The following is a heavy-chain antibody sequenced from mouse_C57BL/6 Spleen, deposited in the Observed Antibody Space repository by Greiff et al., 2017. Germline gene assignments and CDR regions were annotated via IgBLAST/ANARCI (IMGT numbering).Heavy chain of an antibody. CDR1: GYTFTDYN. V-gene: IGHV1-18*01. J-gene: IGHJ3*01. CDR2: INPNNGGT. D-gene: IGHD2-4*01. Sequence: EVQLQQSGPELVKPGASVKIPCKASGYTFTDYNMDWVKQSHGKSLEWIGDINPNNGGTIYNQKFKGKATLTVDKSSSTAYMELRSLTSEDTSVYYCASWGDYDSAWFAYWGQGTLVTVSA. CDR3: ASWGDYDSAWFAY.